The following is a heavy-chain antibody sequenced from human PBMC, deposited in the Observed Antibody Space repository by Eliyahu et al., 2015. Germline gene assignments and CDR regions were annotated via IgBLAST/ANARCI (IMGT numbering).Heavy chain of an antibody. Sequence: QVQLQQWGAGLLKPSETLSLTCAVYGGSFSGYYWSWIRQPPGKGLEWIGEINHSGSTNYNPSLKSRVTISVDTSKNQFSLKLSSVTAADTAVYYCARGRGSGYDWNYYYGMDVWGQGTTVTVSS. CDR3: ARGRGSGYDWNYYYGMDV. CDR1: GGSFSGYY. CDR2: INHSGST. D-gene: IGHD5-12*01. J-gene: IGHJ6*02. V-gene: IGHV4-34*01.